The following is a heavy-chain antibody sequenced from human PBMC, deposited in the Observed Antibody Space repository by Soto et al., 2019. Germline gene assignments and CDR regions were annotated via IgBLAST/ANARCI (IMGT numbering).Heavy chain of an antibody. J-gene: IGHJ5*02. Sequence: QAQLQESGPGLVKPSQTLSLTCTVSGGSISSGGYYWSWIRQHPGKGLEWIGYMYYSGSTYYHPSLKSRVTISVDTSKNQFSLKLRSVTAADTAVYYCAISSGYADWFDPLGQGTLVTVSS. CDR2: MYYSGST. CDR1: GGSISSGGYY. CDR3: AISSGYADWFDP. D-gene: IGHD3-22*01. V-gene: IGHV4-31*03.